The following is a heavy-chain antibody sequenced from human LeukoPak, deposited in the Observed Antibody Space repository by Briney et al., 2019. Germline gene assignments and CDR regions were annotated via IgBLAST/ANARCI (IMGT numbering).Heavy chain of an antibody. CDR3: ARDQGLTGYFDY. CDR2: TNPSGGNT. Sequence: GASVKVSCKTSGYRFTNNYMHWVRQAPGQGLEWMGITNPSGGNTNYAQKFQGRITMTRDTSTSTVYMELSSLRSEDTAVYFCARDQGLTGYFDYWGQGTLVTVSS. V-gene: IGHV1-46*01. CDR1: GYRFTNNY. J-gene: IGHJ4*02. D-gene: IGHD3-9*01.